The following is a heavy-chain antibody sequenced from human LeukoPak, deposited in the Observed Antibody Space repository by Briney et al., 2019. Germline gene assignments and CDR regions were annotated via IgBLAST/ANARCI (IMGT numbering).Heavy chain of an antibody. CDR1: GYRFTSYG. CDR2: ISAYSGTT. Sequence: ASVKVSCKASGYRFTSYGFSWVRQAPGQGLEWMGWISAYSGTTDYPQKVQGRVTMTTDTSTTTAYMELRSLRSDDTAVYYCASDRLTSSSFRHYYDTAGYQSDAFDLWGQGTTVTVSS. V-gene: IGHV1-18*01. J-gene: IGHJ3*01. D-gene: IGHD3-22*01. CDR3: ASDRLTSSSFRHYYDTAGYQSDAFDL.